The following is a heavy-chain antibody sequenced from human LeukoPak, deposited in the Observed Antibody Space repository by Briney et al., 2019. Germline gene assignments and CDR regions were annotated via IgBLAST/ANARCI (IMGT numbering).Heavy chain of an antibody. V-gene: IGHV3-48*03. CDR2: ISSSGSTI. CDR3: AELGITMIGGV. Sequence: QPGGSLRLSCAASGFTFSSYEMNWVRQAPGKGLEWVSYISSSGSTIYYADSVKGRFTISRDNAKNSLYLQMNSLRAEDTDVYYCAELGITMIGGVWGKGTTVTISS. CDR1: GFTFSSYE. J-gene: IGHJ6*04. D-gene: IGHD3-10*02.